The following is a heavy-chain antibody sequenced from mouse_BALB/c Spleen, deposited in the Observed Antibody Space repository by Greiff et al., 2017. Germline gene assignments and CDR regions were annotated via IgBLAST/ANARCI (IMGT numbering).Heavy chain of an antibody. CDR2: INPGSGGT. J-gene: IGHJ4*01. CDR1: GYAFTNYL. Sequence: SGAELVRPGTSVKVSCKASGYAFTNYLIEWVKQRPGQGLEWIGVINPGSGGTNYNEKFKGKATLTADKSSSTAYMQLSSLTSDDSAVYFCARWAYAMDYWGQGTSVTVSS. V-gene: IGHV1-54*03. CDR3: ARWAYAMDY.